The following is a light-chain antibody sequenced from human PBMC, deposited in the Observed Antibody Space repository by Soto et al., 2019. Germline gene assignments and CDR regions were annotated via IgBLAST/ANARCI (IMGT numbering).Light chain of an antibody. CDR1: QRVSRN. V-gene: IGKV3-15*01. CDR2: GAS. CDR3: QQYNNWPYT. J-gene: IGKJ2*01. Sequence: IVMTQSPATLSVSPGERATLSCRASQRVSRNFAWYRQKPGQAPTLVIYGASTKATGIPTRFNGSGAGTEFNLTISSLQSEDFPIYYCQQYNNWPYTFGQGTKLEIK.